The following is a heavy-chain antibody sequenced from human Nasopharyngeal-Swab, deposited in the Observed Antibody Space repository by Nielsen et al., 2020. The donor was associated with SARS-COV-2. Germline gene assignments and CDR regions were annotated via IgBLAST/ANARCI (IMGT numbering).Heavy chain of an antibody. D-gene: IGHD2-2*01. V-gene: IGHV3-9*01. CDR3: AKANLGYCSSASCYPYFYYMDV. J-gene: IGHJ6*03. Sequence: SLKISCVASGFTFENYAMHWVRQSPGKGLEWVSGDSWNSGTLTYADSVKGRFTISRDNAKNSLYLQMNSLRYEDTAFYYCAKANLGYCSSASCYPYFYYMDVWGKGTTVTVSS. CDR1: GFTFENYA. CDR2: DSWNSGTL.